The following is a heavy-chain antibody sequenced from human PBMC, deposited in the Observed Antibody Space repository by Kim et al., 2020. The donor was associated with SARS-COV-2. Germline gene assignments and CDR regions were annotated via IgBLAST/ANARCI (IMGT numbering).Heavy chain of an antibody. CDR1: GGSFSGYY. CDR2: INHSGST. J-gene: IGHJ4*02. Sequence: SETLSLTCAVYGGSFSGYYWSWIRQPPGKGLEWIGEINHSGSTNYNPSLKSRVTISVDTSKNQFSLKLSSVTAAGTAVYYCARGYRSVGYGSGSSPLDYWGQGTLVTVSS. D-gene: IGHD3-10*01. CDR3: ARGYRSVGYGSGSSPLDY. V-gene: IGHV4-34*01.